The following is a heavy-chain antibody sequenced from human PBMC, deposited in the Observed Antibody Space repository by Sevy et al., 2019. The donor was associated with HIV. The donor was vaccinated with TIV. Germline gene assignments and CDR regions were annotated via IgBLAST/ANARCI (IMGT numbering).Heavy chain of an antibody. CDR3: ARDHVKDGDLGDYYYFAMDV. J-gene: IGHJ6*02. Sequence: GGSLRLSCAASRFILSDYYMSWIRQAPGKGLEWISYISGSGDTIYYAESVKGRFTISRDNTKNSLYLQMNSLRAEDTAVYYCARDHVKDGDLGDYYYFAMDVWGQGTTVTVSS. V-gene: IGHV3-11*01. CDR1: RFILSDYY. CDR2: ISGSGDTI. D-gene: IGHD3-16*01.